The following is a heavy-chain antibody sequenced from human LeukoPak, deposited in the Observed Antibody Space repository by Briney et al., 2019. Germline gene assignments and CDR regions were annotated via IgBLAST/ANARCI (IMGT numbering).Heavy chain of an antibody. V-gene: IGHV4-4*08. CDR2: IYTSGST. CDR3: ARDNYDFWSGYYTGDYFDY. Sequence: SETLSLTCTVSGGSISSYYWSWIRQPPGKGLEWIGYIYTSGSTNYNPSLKSRVTMSVDTSKNQFSLKLSSVTAADTAVYYCARDNYDFWSGYYTGDYFDYWGQGTLVTVSS. CDR1: GGSISSYY. D-gene: IGHD3-3*01. J-gene: IGHJ4*02.